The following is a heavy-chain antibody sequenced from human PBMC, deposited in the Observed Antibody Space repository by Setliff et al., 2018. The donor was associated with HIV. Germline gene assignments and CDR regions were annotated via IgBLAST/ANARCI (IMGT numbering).Heavy chain of an antibody. J-gene: IGHJ4*02. V-gene: IGHV4-39*01. CDR2: IYYTGST. Sequence: PSETLSLTCTVSGGSISSRNHHWAWIRQPPGKGLEYIGNIYYTGSTHHNPSLESRVATSVDTSKNQFSLKLSSVTAADTAVYYCARQHSESRDFDYWGQGTLVTVSS. CDR1: GGSISSRNHH. D-gene: IGHD3-22*01. CDR3: ARQHSESRDFDY.